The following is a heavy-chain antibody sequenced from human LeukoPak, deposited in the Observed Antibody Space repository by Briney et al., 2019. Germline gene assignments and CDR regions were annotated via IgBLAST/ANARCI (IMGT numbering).Heavy chain of an antibody. CDR3: ARDRITYYGSGSFSFYYYGMAV. CDR2: IYYSGNT. D-gene: IGHD3-10*01. V-gene: IGHV4-31*03. Sequence: SQTLSLTCTVSGGSISSGGYYWSWIRQHPGKGLEWIGYIYYSGNTYYNPSLKSRVTISVDTSQNQFSLRLSSVTAADTAVYYCARDRITYYGSGSFSFYYYGMAVWGKGTTVTVSS. CDR1: GGSISSGGYY. J-gene: IGHJ6*04.